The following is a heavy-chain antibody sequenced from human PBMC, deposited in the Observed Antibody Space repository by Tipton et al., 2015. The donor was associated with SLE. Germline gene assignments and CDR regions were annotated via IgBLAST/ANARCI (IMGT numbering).Heavy chain of an antibody. J-gene: IGHJ4*02. CDR3: VGEVAGKGFSG. D-gene: IGHD6-19*01. Sequence: TLSLSCTVSGGSISSSSYYWGWIRKPPGKGLEWIGSIYYSGSTNYNPSLKSRVTISVDTSKNQFSLKLSSVTAADTAVYYCVGEVAGKGFSGWGQGTLVTVSS. CDR1: GGSISSSSYY. V-gene: IGHV4-39*07. CDR2: IYYSGST.